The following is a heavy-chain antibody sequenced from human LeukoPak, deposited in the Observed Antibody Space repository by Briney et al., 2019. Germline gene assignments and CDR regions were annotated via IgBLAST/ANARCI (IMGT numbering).Heavy chain of an antibody. CDR3: ARNGYSYGYGYYYYMDV. CDR2: IIPIFGTA. Sequence: SVKVSCKASGGTFISHAISWVRQAPGQGLEWMGGIIPIFGTANYAQKFQGRVTITTDESTSTAYMELSSLRSEDTAVYYCARNGYSYGYGYYYYMDVGGKGTTVTVS. V-gene: IGHV1-69*05. D-gene: IGHD5-18*01. CDR1: GGTFISHA. J-gene: IGHJ6*03.